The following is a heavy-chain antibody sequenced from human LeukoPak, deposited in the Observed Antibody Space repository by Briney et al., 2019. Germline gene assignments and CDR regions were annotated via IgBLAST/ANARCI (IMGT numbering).Heavy chain of an antibody. D-gene: IGHD3-22*01. CDR3: ARDGSESSGYYYAL. V-gene: IGHV3-7*01. CDR2: IKQDGSEK. J-gene: IGHJ4*02. Sequence: GGSLRLSCAASGFTFSNAWMSWVRQAPGKGLEWVANIKQDGSEKYYVDSVKGRFTISRDNAKNTLYLQMNSLRAEDTAVYYCARDGSESSGYYYALWGQGTLVTVSS. CDR1: GFTFSNAW.